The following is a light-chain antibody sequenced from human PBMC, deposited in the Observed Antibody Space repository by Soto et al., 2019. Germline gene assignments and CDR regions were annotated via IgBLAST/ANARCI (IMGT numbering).Light chain of an antibody. CDR1: QSLSSNF. V-gene: IGKV3-20*01. CDR3: QQYHRSSIT. Sequence: EIVMTQSPATLSLSPGERATLSCWASQSLSSNFLAWYQQKPGQPPRLLIYDSSTRATGFPDRFSGSGSGTDFTLTISSLQPDDFATYYCQQYHRSSITFGQGTRLEIK. J-gene: IGKJ5*01. CDR2: DSS.